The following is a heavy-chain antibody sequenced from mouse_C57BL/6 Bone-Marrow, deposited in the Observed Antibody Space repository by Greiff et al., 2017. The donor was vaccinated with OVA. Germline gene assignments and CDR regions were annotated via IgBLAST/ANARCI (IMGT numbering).Heavy chain of an antibody. CDR2: ISSGGDYI. D-gene: IGHD2-3*01. CDR1: GFTFSSYA. Sequence: EVMLVESGEGLVKPGGSLKLSCAASGFTFSSYAMSWVRQTPEKRLEWVAYISSGGDYIYYADTVKGRFTISRDNARNTLYLQMSSLKSEDTAMYYCTREIYDGAWFAYWGQGTLVTVSA. J-gene: IGHJ3*01. CDR3: TREIYDGAWFAY. V-gene: IGHV5-9-1*02.